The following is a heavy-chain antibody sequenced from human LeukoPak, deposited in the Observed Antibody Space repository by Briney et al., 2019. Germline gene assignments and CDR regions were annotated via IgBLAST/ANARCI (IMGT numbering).Heavy chain of an antibody. Sequence: GASVKVSCKASGYTFTGYYMHWVRQAPGQGLEWMGWINPNSGGTNYAQKFQGRVTMTRDTSFSTAYMELSRLRSDDTAVYYCARDLAFDSLSDIMDVWGQGTTVTVSS. J-gene: IGHJ6*02. CDR3: ARDLAFDSLSDIMDV. V-gene: IGHV1-2*02. D-gene: IGHD3-3*02. CDR1: GYTFTGYY. CDR2: INPNSGGT.